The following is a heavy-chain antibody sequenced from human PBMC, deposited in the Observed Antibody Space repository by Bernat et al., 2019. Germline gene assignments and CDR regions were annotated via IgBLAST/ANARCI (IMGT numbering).Heavy chain of an antibody. D-gene: IGHD3-22*01. CDR1: SGSISSNNYF. J-gene: IGHJ3*02. V-gene: IGHV4-39*01. CDR2: VYFSGST. Sequence: VQLQESGPGLVKPSETLSLTCTLSSGSISSNNYFWGWIREPPGKGLEWIGSVYFSGSTYYNPSLKGRVTISVDTSKKQFSLKLSSGTAADTGVYYCATPWRATDCYGSSGYYGWDTFDSWGQGTMVTVSS. CDR3: ATPWRATDCYGSSGYYGWDTFDS.